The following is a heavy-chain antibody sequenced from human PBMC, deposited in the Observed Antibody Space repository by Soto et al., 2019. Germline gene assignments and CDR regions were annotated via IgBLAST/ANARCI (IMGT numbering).Heavy chain of an antibody. D-gene: IGHD4-17*01. J-gene: IGHJ6*03. Sequence: GGSLRLSCAASGFTVSSNYMSWVRQAPGKGLEWVSVIYSGGSTYYADSVKGRFTISRDNSKNRLYLQMNSLRAEDTAVYYCARDPRGYGDYATRVYYYYYYMDVWGKGTTVTVSS. CDR1: GFTVSSNY. CDR3: ARDPRGYGDYATRVYYYYYYMDV. V-gene: IGHV3-66*01. CDR2: IYSGGST.